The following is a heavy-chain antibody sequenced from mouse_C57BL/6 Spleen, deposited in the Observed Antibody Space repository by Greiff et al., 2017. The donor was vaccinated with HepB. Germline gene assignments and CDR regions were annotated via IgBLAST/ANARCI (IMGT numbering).Heavy chain of an antibody. CDR3: AREGYYYGSSYDY. CDR2: ISYDGSN. D-gene: IGHD1-1*01. Sequence: VQLKESGPGLVKPSQSLSLTCSVTGYSITSGYYWNWIRQFPGNKLEWMGYISYDGSNNYNPSLKNRISITRDTSKNQFFLKLNSVTTEDTATYDCAREGYYYGSSYDYWGQGTTLTVSS. CDR1: GYSITSGYY. J-gene: IGHJ2*01. V-gene: IGHV3-6*01.